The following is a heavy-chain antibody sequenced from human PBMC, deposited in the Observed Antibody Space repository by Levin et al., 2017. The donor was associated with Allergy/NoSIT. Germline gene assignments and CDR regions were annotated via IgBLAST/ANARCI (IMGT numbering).Heavy chain of an antibody. D-gene: IGHD3-10*01. J-gene: IGHJ4*02. CDR3: ARDSHYRVRGVIPLDY. Sequence: GGSLRLSCAASGFTFSSYWMSWVRQAPGKGLEWVANIKQDGSEKYYVDSVKGRFTISRDNAKNSLYLQMNSLRAEDTAVYYCARDSHYRVRGVIPLDYWGQGTLVTVSS. CDR2: IKQDGSEK. CDR1: GFTFSSYW. V-gene: IGHV3-7*04.